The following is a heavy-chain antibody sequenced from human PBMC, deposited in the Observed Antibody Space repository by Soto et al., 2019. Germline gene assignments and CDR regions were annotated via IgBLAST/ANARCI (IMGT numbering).Heavy chain of an antibody. D-gene: IGHD5-18*01. Sequence: ASVKVSCKASGYTFTGYYMHWVRQAPGQGLEWMGWINPNSGGTNYAQKFQGWVTMTRDTSISTAYMELSRLRSDNTAVYYCARDQDSYGYNSFDDWGQGTLVTVSS. J-gene: IGHJ5*02. V-gene: IGHV1-2*04. CDR3: ARDQDSYGYNSFDD. CDR2: INPNSGGT. CDR1: GYTFTGYY.